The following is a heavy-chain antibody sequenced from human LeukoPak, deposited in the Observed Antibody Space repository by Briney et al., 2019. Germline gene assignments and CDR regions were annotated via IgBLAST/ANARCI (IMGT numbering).Heavy chain of an antibody. CDR3: ARGRPRML. CDR2: ISSSGATT. V-gene: IGHV3-48*03. CDR1: GFTFSSYE. J-gene: IGHJ4*02. Sequence: GGSLRLSCAASGFTFSSYEVNWVRQAPGKGLEWVSYISSSGATTYYADSVKGRFTISRDNAKNSLYVQMNSLRAEDTAVYYCARGRPRMLWGQGTLVTVSS. D-gene: IGHD2-8*01.